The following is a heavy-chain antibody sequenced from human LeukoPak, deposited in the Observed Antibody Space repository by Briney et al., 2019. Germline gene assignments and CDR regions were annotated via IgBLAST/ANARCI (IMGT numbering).Heavy chain of an antibody. D-gene: IGHD6-13*01. CDR3: ARVRGYSSSWYSWFDP. CDR2: INPSGGST. Sequence: ASVKVSCKASGYTFTSYYMHWVRQAPGQGLKWMGIINPSGGSTSYAQKFQGRVTMTRDMSTSTVYMELSSLRSEDTAVYYCARVRGYSSSWYSWFDPWGQGTLVTVSS. V-gene: IGHV1-46*01. J-gene: IGHJ5*02. CDR1: GYTFTSYY.